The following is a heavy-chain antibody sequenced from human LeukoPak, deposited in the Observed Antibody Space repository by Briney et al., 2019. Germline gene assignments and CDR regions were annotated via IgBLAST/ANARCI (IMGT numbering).Heavy chain of an antibody. J-gene: IGHJ4*02. CDR3: ARPEWGSYRSTWVY. CDR1: GGSISSYY. D-gene: IGHD3-16*02. Sequence: PWETLSLTCTVSGGSISSYYWSWIRQPPGKGLEWIGYIYDSGITTYNPSLKSRVTISVDTSKNQFSLKLSSVTAADTAVYYCARPEWGSYRSTWVYWGQGTLVTVSS. CDR2: IYDSGIT. V-gene: IGHV4-59*08.